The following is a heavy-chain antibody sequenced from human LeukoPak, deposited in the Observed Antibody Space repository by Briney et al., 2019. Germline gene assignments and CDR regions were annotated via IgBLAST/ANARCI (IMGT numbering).Heavy chain of an antibody. CDR3: ARVSTVGALDY. D-gene: IGHD1-26*01. CDR1: GGSISSGSYY. J-gene: IGHJ4*02. CDR2: IYTSGST. V-gene: IGHV4-61*02. Sequence: SETLSLTCTVSGGSISSGSYYWSWIRQPAGKGLEWIGRIYTSGSTNYNPSLKSRVTISVDTSENQFSLKLSSVTAADTAVYYCARVSTVGALDYWGQGTLVTVSS.